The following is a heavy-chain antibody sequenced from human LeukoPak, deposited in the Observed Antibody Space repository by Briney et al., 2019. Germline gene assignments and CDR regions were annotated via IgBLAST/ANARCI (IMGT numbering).Heavy chain of an antibody. Sequence: GGFLRLSCAASGFTFSSYAMHWVRQAPGKGLEWVALIGSDGNKKYYADSVKGRFSISRDNSNNTLYLQMNSLGVEDTAVYYCARGRYSSSWKDYWGQGTLVTVSS. J-gene: IGHJ4*02. CDR2: IGSDGNKK. V-gene: IGHV3-33*01. CDR3: ARGRYSSSWKDY. D-gene: IGHD6-13*01. CDR1: GFTFSSYA.